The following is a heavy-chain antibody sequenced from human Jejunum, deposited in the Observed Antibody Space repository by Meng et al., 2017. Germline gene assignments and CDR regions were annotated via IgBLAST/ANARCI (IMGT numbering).Heavy chain of an antibody. Sequence: QLQLLQWGAGLFKPSETLSLTCTVYGDSFTDYYWNWILQPPGKGLDGIGEIHHSGSTNYNPSLQSRVSISVDRSKSQFSLELTSVTAADTAVYYCARPAGYSSNWYKYFQHWGLGTLVTVSS. CDR1: GDSFTDYY. V-gene: IGHV4-34*01. J-gene: IGHJ1*01. CDR3: ARPAGYSSNWYKYFQH. CDR2: IHHSGST. D-gene: IGHD6-13*01.